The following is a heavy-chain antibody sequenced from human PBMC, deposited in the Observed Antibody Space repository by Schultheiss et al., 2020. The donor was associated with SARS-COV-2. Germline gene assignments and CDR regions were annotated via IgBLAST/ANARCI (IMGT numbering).Heavy chain of an antibody. CDR2: ISYDGSNK. J-gene: IGHJ4*02. CDR3: ATGYTCSY. CDR1: GFTFSSYA. Sequence: GGSLRLSCAASGFTFSSYAMHWVRQAPGKGLEWVAVISYDGSNKYYADSVKGRFTISRDNSKNTLYLQMNSLRAEDTAVYYCATGYTCSYWGQGTLVTVSS. D-gene: IGHD1-20*01. V-gene: IGHV3-30*04.